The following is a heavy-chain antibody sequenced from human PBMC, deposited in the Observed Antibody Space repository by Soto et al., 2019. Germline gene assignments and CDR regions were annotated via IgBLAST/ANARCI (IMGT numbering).Heavy chain of an antibody. D-gene: IGHD2-8*02. Sequence: GGSLRLSCAASGFTFSSYAMSWVRQAPGKGLEWVANIKQNESKKYYVDSVKGRFTVSRDNAKNSLYLQMNSLRAEDTSVYYCARVRREYPSGPSDAFDIWGQGTMVTVSS. J-gene: IGHJ3*02. CDR1: GFTFSSYA. V-gene: IGHV3-7*01. CDR2: IKQNESKK. CDR3: ARVRREYPSGPSDAFDI.